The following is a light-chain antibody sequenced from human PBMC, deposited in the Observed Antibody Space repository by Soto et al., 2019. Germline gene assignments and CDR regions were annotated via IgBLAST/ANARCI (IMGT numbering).Light chain of an antibody. CDR3: CSYAGNYTYV. Sequence: QSALTQPRSVSGSPGQSVTISCTGTSSVVGGYIYVSWYQQHPGKAPKLMMFDVSKRPSGVPDRFSGSKSDNTASLTISGLQTEDEADYFCCSYAGNYTYVFGTGTKVTVL. J-gene: IGLJ1*01. CDR1: SSVVGGYIY. V-gene: IGLV2-11*01. CDR2: DVS.